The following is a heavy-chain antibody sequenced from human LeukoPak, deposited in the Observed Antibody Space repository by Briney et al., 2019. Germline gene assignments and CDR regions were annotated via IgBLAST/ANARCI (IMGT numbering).Heavy chain of an antibody. D-gene: IGHD6-13*01. J-gene: IGHJ6*03. Sequence: PSETLSLTCTVSGDSISSGDYYWSWIRQPAGKGLEWIGRISSSGSTNYNPSLKSRVTISVDTSKNQFSLKLSSVTAADTAVYYCAGVSRRTPIYYYYMDVWGKGTTVTISS. CDR3: AGVSRRTPIYYYYMDV. CDR1: GDSISSGDYY. V-gene: IGHV4-61*02. CDR2: ISSSGST.